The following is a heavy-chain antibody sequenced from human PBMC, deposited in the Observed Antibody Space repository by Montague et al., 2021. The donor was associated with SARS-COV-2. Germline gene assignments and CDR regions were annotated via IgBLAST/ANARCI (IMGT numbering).Heavy chain of an antibody. CDR1: GGSISSYY. CDR3: ARIWYSSGYQGIYYFDY. D-gene: IGHD3-22*01. V-gene: IGHV4-59*01. CDR2: IYYSGST. J-gene: IGHJ4*02. Sequence: SETLSLTCTVSGGSISSYYRSWIRQPPGKGLEWIGYIYYSGSTNYNPSLKSRVTISVDTSKNQFSLKLSSVTAADTAAYYCARIWYSSGYQGIYYFDYWGQGTLVTVSS.